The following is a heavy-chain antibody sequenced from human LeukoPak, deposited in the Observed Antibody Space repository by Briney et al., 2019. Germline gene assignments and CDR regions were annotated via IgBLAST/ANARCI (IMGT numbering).Heavy chain of an antibody. CDR2: IYYSGST. D-gene: IGHD3-22*01. Sequence: SQTLSLTCTVSGGSISSGGYYWSWIRQHPGKGLEWIGYIYYSGSTYYKPSLKSRVTISVDTSKNQFSLKLSSVTAADTAVYYCARVNYYDSSGYHLFDYWGQGTLVTVSS. CDR3: ARVNYYDSSGYHLFDY. J-gene: IGHJ4*02. V-gene: IGHV4-31*03. CDR1: GGSISSGGYY.